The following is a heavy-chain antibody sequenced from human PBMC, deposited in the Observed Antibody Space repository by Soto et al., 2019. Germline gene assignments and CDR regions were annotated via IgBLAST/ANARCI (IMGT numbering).Heavy chain of an antibody. Sequence: PGGSLRLSCAASGFTFSSYAMSWVRQAPGKGLEWVSAISGSGGSTYYADSVKGRFTISRDNSKNTLYLQMNSLRAEDTAVYYCAKEHYCSSTSCYRGTSPNFDYWGQGTLVTVSS. J-gene: IGHJ4*02. CDR3: AKEHYCSSTSCYRGTSPNFDY. CDR2: ISGSGGST. D-gene: IGHD2-2*01. V-gene: IGHV3-23*01. CDR1: GFTFSSYA.